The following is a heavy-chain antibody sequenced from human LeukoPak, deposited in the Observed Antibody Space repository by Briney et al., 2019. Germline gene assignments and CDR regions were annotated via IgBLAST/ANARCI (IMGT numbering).Heavy chain of an antibody. J-gene: IGHJ5*02. D-gene: IGHD3-9*01. Sequence: SETLSLTCTVSGGSISSYYWSWIRQPPGKGLEWIGYIYYSGSTNYYPSLKSRVTISVDTSKNQFSLKLSSVTAADTAVYYCARGARFYDILTGYYIGPFDPWGQGTLVTVSS. CDR3: ARGARFYDILTGYYIGPFDP. CDR1: GGSISSYY. CDR2: IYYSGST. V-gene: IGHV4-59*12.